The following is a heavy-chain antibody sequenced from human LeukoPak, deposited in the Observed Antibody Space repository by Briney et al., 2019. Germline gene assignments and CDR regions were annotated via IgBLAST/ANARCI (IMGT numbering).Heavy chain of an antibody. J-gene: IGHJ4*02. CDR1: GFAFSRYW. D-gene: IGHD2-2*02. V-gene: IGHV3-74*01. Sequence: GGSLRLSRAASGFAFSRYWMHWVRQAPGKGLVWVSDINSDGSITRYADSVKGRFTISRDNAKNTLYLRMNSLRAEDTAVYYCASRDYTSSKYWGQGTLVTVSS. CDR3: ASRDYTSSKY. CDR2: INSDGSIT.